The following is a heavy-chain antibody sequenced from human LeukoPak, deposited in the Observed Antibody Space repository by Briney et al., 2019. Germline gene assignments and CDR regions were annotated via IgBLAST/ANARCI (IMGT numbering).Heavy chain of an antibody. CDR3: ARVYVAADNYYYYYMDV. V-gene: IGHV4-61*08. Sequence: SGPALVKPTQTLTLTCTFSGFSLSTSGMSVSWIRQPPGKGLEWIGYIYYSGSTNYNPSLKSRVTISVDTSKNQFSLKLSSVTAADTAVYYCARVYVAADNYYYYYMDVWGKGTTVTVSS. D-gene: IGHD2-15*01. J-gene: IGHJ6*03. CDR1: GFSLSTSGMS. CDR2: IYYSGST.